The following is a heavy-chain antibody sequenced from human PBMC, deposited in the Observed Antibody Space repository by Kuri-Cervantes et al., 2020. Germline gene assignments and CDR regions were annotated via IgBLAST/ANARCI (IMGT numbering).Heavy chain of an antibody. CDR2: IYTSGST. Sequence: ESLKISCAASGFTFSSYAMSWIRQPAGKGLEWIGRIYTSGSTNYNPSLKSRVTMSVDTSKNQFSLKLSSVTAADTAVYYCAREWPSDFWSGHITYYYGMDVWGQGTTVTVSS. J-gene: IGHJ6*02. D-gene: IGHD3-3*01. CDR1: GFTFSSYA. CDR3: AREWPSDFWSGHITYYYGMDV. V-gene: IGHV4-4*07.